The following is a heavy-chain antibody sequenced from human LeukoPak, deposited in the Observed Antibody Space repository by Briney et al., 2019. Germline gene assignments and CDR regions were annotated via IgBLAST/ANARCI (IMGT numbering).Heavy chain of an antibody. Sequence: GESLKISCKGSGYSFTRYWIGWVRQMPGKGLELMGIIYPGDSDTRYSPSFQGQVTISADKSISTAYLQWSSLKASDTAMYYCASPTTVTTIAFDIWGQGTMVTVSS. CDR3: ASPTTVTTIAFDI. CDR2: IYPGDSDT. D-gene: IGHD4-17*01. CDR1: GYSFTRYW. V-gene: IGHV5-51*01. J-gene: IGHJ3*02.